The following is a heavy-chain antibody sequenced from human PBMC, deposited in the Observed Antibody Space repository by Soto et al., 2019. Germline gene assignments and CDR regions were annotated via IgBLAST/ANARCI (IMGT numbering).Heavy chain of an antibody. V-gene: IGHV3-23*01. D-gene: IGHD2-15*01. CDR1: GFSFSSYA. J-gene: IGHJ4*02. CDR3: ARWNYLDY. CDR2: ISGSDGKT. Sequence: EVQLLESGGGLVQPGGSLRLSCAASGFSFSSYAMSWVRQAPGKGLEWVSTISGSDGKTFYADSVKGRFSISRDTSDNTLYLQMNSLGADDTAIYYCARWNYLDYWGQGARVTVSS.